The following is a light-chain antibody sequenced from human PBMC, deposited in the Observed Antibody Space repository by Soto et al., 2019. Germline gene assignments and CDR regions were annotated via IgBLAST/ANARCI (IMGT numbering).Light chain of an antibody. CDR2: DVS. CDR1: NSDVGGYNY. CDR3: CSHAGNNPYV. Sequence: QSVLTQPRSVSGSPGQSVTISCTGTNSDVGGYNYVSWYQQHPGKVPKVMIYDVSKRPSGVPDRFSGSKSGNTASLTIFGLQAEDEADYYCCSHAGNNPYVFGTGTKLTVL. V-gene: IGLV2-11*01. J-gene: IGLJ1*01.